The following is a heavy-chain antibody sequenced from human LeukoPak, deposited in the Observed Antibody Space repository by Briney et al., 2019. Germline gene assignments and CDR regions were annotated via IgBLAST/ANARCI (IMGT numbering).Heavy chain of an antibody. J-gene: IGHJ5*02. V-gene: IGHV3-20*01. CDR2: INWNGGST. CDR1: GFTFDDYG. D-gene: IGHD4-17*01. CDR3: ARESADYGDFWFDP. Sequence: GGSLRLSCAASGFTFDDYGMSWVRQAPGKGLEWVSGINWNGGSTGYADSVKGRFTISRDNAKNSLYLQMNSLRVEDTALYHCARESADYGDFWFDPWGQGTLVTVSS.